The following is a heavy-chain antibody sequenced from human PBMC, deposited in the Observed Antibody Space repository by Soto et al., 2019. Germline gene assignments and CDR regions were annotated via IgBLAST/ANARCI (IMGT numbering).Heavy chain of an antibody. V-gene: IGHV3-15*07. J-gene: IGHJ5*02. D-gene: IGHD2-15*01. CDR1: GFTFSNAW. Sequence: GGSLRLSCAASGFTFSNAWMNWVRQAPGKGLEWVGRIKSKTDGGTTDYAAPVKGRFTISRDDSKNTLYLQMNSLKTEDTAVYYCTAETPDIVVVVAAIPPGFDPWGQGTLVTVSS. CDR2: IKSKTDGGTT. CDR3: TAETPDIVVVVAAIPPGFDP.